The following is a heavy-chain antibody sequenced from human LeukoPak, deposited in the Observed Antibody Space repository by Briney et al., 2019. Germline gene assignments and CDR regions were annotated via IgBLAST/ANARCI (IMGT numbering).Heavy chain of an antibody. D-gene: IGHD5-24*01. CDR2: IYYSGST. CDR1: GGSISSSSYY. Sequence: SETLSLTCTVSGGSISSSSYYWGWIRQPPGKGLEWIGRIYYSGSTYYNPSLKSRVTISVDTSKNQFSLKLSSVTAADTAVYYCARDRTVEAFDIWGQGTMVTVSS. CDR3: ARDRTVEAFDI. J-gene: IGHJ3*02. V-gene: IGHV4-39*02.